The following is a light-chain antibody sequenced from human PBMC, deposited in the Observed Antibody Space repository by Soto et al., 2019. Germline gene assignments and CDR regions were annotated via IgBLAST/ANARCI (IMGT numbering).Light chain of an antibody. Sequence: DIQMTQSPSTLSASVGDRVTITCRASQSISSWLAWYQQKPGKAPKLLIYDASSLESGVPSRFSGRGSGTEFTLTISSLQPDDFATYYCQQYDNYWTFGQGTKADIK. CDR3: QQYDNYWT. CDR1: QSISSW. V-gene: IGKV1-5*01. J-gene: IGKJ1*01. CDR2: DAS.